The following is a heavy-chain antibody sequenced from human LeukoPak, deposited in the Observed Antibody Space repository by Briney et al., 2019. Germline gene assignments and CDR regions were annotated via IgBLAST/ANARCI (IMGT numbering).Heavy chain of an antibody. J-gene: IGHJ1*01. CDR2: IIPIFGTA. V-gene: IGHV1-69*06. Sequence: SVKVSCKASGGTFSSYAISWVRQARGQGLEWMGGIIPIFGTANYAQKFQGRVTITADKSTSTAYMELSSLRSEDTAVYYCARVPYSSSWYFFQHWGQGTLVTVSS. D-gene: IGHD6-13*01. CDR3: ARVPYSSSWYFFQH. CDR1: GGTFSSYA.